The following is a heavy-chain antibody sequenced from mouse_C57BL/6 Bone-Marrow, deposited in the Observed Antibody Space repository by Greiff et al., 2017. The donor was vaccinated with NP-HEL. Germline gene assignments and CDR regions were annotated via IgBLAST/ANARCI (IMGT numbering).Heavy chain of an antibody. D-gene: IGHD1-1*01. V-gene: IGHV1-22*01. Sequence: DVKLQESGPELVKPGASVKMSCKASGYTFTDYNMHWVKQSHGKSLEWIGYINPNNGGTSYNQKFKGKATLTVNKSSSTAYMELRSLTSEDSAVYYCARNPITTVVAPYYFDYWGQGTTLTVSS. CDR1: GYTFTDYN. CDR2: INPNNGGT. CDR3: ARNPITTVVAPYYFDY. J-gene: IGHJ2*01.